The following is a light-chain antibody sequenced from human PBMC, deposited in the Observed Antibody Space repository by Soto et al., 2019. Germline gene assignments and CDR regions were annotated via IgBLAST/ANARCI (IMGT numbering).Light chain of an antibody. CDR2: WAS. V-gene: IGKV4-1*01. Sequence: DIVMTQSPDSLAVSLGERATINCKSSQSVLYSANNKNYLAWYQQKAGQPPKLLIYWASTRESGVPDRFSGRGSGADFALTITSLQAEDVAVYYCQQYYNTPQTFGQGTKVEIK. CDR1: QSVLYSANNKNY. J-gene: IGKJ1*01. CDR3: QQYYNTPQT.